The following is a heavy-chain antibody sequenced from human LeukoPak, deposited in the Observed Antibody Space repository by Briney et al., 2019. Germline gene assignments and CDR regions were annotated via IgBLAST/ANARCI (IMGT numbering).Heavy chain of an antibody. Sequence: GASVKVSCKASGYTFTSYGISWVRQAPGQGLEWMGWISAYNGNTNYAQKLQGRVTMTTDTSTSTAYMELRSLRSDDTAVYYCAGDKTPGIAVAGTWWEPSYYGMDVWGQGTTVTVSS. CDR3: AGDKTPGIAVAGTWWEPSYYGMDV. V-gene: IGHV1-18*01. D-gene: IGHD6-19*01. CDR2: ISAYNGNT. CDR1: GYTFTSYG. J-gene: IGHJ6*02.